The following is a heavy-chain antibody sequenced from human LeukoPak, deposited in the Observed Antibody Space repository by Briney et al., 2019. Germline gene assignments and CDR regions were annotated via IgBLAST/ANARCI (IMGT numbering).Heavy chain of an antibody. CDR2: INPNIGDA. D-gene: IGHD2-21*02. J-gene: IGHJ5*01. V-gene: IGHV1-2*02. CDR1: GYTLTDYF. Sequence: ASVKASCKASGYTLTDYFIHWVRQAPGQGLEWMGWINPNIGDASYAQKFQDRVTMTRDRSINTAYMELSRLASDDTAVYYCARMALDGGDSIGFDSWGQGTLVTVSS. CDR3: ARMALDGGDSIGFDS.